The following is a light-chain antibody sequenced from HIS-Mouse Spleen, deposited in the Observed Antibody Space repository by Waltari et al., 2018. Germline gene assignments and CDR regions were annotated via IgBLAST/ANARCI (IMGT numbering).Light chain of an antibody. CDR1: NIGSKS. V-gene: IGLV3-21*02. CDR2: DAS. CDR3: QVWDSSSDHVV. J-gene: IGLJ2*01. Sequence: SYELTQPPSVSVSPGQTARITRGGNNIGSKSVHWSQQKPGQAPVLVVYDASDRPSGIPERFSGSNSGNTATLTISRVEAGDEADYYCQVWDSSSDHVVFGGGTKLTVL.